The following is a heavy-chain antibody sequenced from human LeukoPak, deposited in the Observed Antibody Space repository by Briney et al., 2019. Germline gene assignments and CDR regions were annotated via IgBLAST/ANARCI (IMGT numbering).Heavy chain of an antibody. J-gene: IGHJ3*02. Sequence: GGSLRLSCAASGFTFSSYAMSWVRQAPGKGLEWVSAISGSGGSTYYADSVKGRFTISRDNSKNTLYLQMNSLRAEDTAVYYCAKDYEAHDSSGDAFDTWGQGTMVTVSS. CDR2: ISGSGGST. CDR1: GFTFSSYA. V-gene: IGHV3-23*01. CDR3: AKDYEAHDSSGDAFDT. D-gene: IGHD3-22*01.